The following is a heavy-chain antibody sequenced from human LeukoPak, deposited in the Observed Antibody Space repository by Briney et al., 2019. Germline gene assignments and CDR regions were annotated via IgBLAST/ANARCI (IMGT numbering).Heavy chain of an antibody. V-gene: IGHV4-34*01. CDR1: GGSFSGYY. CDR2: INYRGIT. Sequence: PSETLSLTCAVYGGSFSGYYWNWICQPPGKGLEWIGEINYRGITNYNPSLKSRVTISVDTSNNQFSLKLSSVTAADTAVYYCAREAPGYDYWDQGTLVTVSS. J-gene: IGHJ4*02. CDR3: AREAPGYDY. D-gene: IGHD1-1*01.